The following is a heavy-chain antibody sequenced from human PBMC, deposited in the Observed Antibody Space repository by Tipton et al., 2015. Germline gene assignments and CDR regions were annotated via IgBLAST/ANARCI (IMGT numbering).Heavy chain of an antibody. V-gene: IGHV3-7*03. D-gene: IGHD3-16*01. CDR3: ARNRGISH. CDR1: GFTFSSNW. J-gene: IGHJ4*02. Sequence: SLRLSCAASGFTFSSNWMSWVRQAPGKGLEWVANIKEDGSEKFYVDSVKGRFTISRDNAKKSLYLQMNSLRAEDTAVYYCARNRGISHWGQGTLVTVSS. CDR2: IKEDGSEK.